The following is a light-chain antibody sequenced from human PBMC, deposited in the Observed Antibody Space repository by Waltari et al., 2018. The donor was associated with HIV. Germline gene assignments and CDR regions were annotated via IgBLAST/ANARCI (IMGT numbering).Light chain of an antibody. CDR3: QSADITGTLGV. Sequence: SYELAHPPSVSVSPGQTARPTCSGDPLPRKLVNWYQQKPGQAPIVVIDKDSERPSGIPERFSGFISGTTATLTISAVQAEDEADYYCQSADITGTLGVFGGGTRLTV. CDR1: PLPRKL. CDR2: KDS. J-gene: IGLJ2*01. V-gene: IGLV3-25*03.